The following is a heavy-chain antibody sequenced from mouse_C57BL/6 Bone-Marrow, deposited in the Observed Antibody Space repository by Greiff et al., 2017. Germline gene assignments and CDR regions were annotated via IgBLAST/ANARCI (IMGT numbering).Heavy chain of an antibody. CDR3: ARSFYGSSYDYAMDY. J-gene: IGHJ4*01. CDR2: IHPNSGST. Sequence: VQLQQSGAELVKPGASVKLSCKASGYTFTSYWMHWVKQRPGQGLEWIGMIHPNSGSTNYNEKFKSKATLTVDKSSSTAYMQLSSLTSEDSAVYYCARSFYGSSYDYAMDYWGQGTSVTGSS. CDR1: GYTFTSYW. V-gene: IGHV1-64*01. D-gene: IGHD1-1*01.